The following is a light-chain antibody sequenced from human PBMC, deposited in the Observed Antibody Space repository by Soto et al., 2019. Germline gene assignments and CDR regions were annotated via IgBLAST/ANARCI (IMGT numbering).Light chain of an antibody. Sequence: QPVLTQSPSASGTPGQRVIISCSGTSSNIGTNYVYWYQQLPGTAPKVLIYSNDKRPSGVPNRFSGSKSGTSASLAISGLRSEDEADYYWAAWDDSLSGPLFGGGTKLTVL. J-gene: IGLJ2*01. CDR1: SSNIGTNY. CDR2: SND. CDR3: AAWDDSLSGPL. V-gene: IGLV1-47*01.